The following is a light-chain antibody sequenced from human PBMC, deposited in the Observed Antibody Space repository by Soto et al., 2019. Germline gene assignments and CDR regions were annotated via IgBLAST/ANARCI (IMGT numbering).Light chain of an antibody. CDR2: RNN. CDR1: SSNIGSTY. V-gene: IGLV1-47*01. CDR3: AAWDASLSGRGV. Sequence: QSVLTQPPSASGTPGQRVPISCSGSSSNIGSTYVYWYLQLPETAPKLLIYRNNQRPSGGPDRFSGAKSGTSASLAISGLRSEDEAEDYCAAWDASLSGRGVCGGGTKLTVL. J-gene: IGLJ2*01.